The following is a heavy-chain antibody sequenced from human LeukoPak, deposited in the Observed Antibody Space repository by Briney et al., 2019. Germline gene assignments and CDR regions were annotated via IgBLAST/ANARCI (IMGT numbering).Heavy chain of an antibody. V-gene: IGHV4-59*01. D-gene: IGHD1-14*01. CDR3: AGSPRYIDPFDY. Sequence: PSETLSLTCTVSGGSISSYYWSWIRHPPGKGLEWIGYIYYSGSTNYNPSLKSRVTISVDTSKNQFSLKLSSVTAADTAVYYCAGSPRYIDPFDYWGQGTLVTVSS. CDR1: GGSISSYY. CDR2: IYYSGST. J-gene: IGHJ4*02.